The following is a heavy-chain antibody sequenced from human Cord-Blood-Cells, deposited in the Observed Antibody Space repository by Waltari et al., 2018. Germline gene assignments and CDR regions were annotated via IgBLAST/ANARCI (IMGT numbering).Heavy chain of an antibody. D-gene: IGHD2-8*01. J-gene: IGHJ3*02. Sequence: VQLVQSGAEVKKPGASVKVSCKDSGYTFTADSMHWVRQAPVQGLEWMGWINPNSGSTNYAQKFQGRVTMTRDTSISTAYMELSRLRSDDTAVYYCAIVKANRAFDIWGQGTMVTVSS. CDR2: INPNSGST. V-gene: IGHV1-2*02. CDR1: GYTFTADS. CDR3: AIVKANRAFDI.